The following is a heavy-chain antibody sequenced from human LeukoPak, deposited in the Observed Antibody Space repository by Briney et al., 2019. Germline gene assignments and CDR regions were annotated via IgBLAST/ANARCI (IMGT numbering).Heavy chain of an antibody. CDR1: GFTFSSSD. V-gene: IGHV3-13*01. CDR2: IGTAGDT. CDR3: VRQQVAGTGDYGMDV. Sequence: PGGSLRLSCAVSGFTFSSSDMHWVRQATGKGLEWGAGIGTAGDTYHSSSVKGRFTISRENAKDSLYLQMNSLRAGDTAVYICVRQQVAGTGDYGMDVWGQGTTVTVSS. J-gene: IGHJ6*02. D-gene: IGHD6-19*01.